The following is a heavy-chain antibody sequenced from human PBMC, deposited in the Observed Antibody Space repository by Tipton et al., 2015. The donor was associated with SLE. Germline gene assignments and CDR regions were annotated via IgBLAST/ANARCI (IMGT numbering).Heavy chain of an antibody. J-gene: IGHJ4*02. CDR1: GGSISSYY. V-gene: IGHV4-34*01. D-gene: IGHD1-7*01. Sequence: GLVKPSETLSLTCTVSGGSISSYYWNWIRQPPGKGLEWIGEINHGGSTNYNPSLKSRVTISIDKSKNQFSLKLTSVTAADTAVYHCTRVPRYNWNYIADWGQGTLVSVSS. CDR2: INHGGST. CDR3: TRVPRYNWNYIAD.